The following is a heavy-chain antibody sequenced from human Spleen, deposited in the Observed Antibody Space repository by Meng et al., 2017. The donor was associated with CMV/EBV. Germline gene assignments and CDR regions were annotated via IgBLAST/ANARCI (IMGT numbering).Heavy chain of an antibody. J-gene: IGHJ4*02. V-gene: IGHV3-33*06. D-gene: IGHD2-21*02. CDR1: VFTFSALA. CDR2: IWFDGSNE. CDR3: AKDSEVGWGGDPGFDY. Sequence: VFTFSALAMHWVRQAPGKGLEWVAVIWFDGSNEYFADFVKGRFIISRDNSKNTLYLHMNSLRVEDTAVYYCAKDSEVGWGGDPGFDYWGQGTLVTVSS.